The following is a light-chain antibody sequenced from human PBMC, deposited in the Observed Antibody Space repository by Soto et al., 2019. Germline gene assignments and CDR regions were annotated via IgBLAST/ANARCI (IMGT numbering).Light chain of an antibody. CDR3: QQYVNALT. CDR1: QDISNH. CDR2: DAS. V-gene: IGKV1-33*01. Sequence: DIPMTQSPSSLSASAGDRVTITCQASQDISNHLNWYQQKAGKAPKLLINDASNLEAGVPSRFSGSGAGTDFTLTISSLQPEDIATYYCQQYVNALTFGGGTKVEIK. J-gene: IGKJ4*01.